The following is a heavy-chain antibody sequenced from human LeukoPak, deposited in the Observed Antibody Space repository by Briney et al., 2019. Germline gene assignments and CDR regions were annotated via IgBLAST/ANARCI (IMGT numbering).Heavy chain of an antibody. V-gene: IGHV4-34*01. J-gene: IGHJ4*02. D-gene: IGHD3-3*01. CDR2: INHIGRT. CDR1: VGSFSGYY. CDR3: ASLEWLPYYFDY. Sequence: PSETLSVTSVVYVGSFSGYYWSWICQPPGEGLEWIGEINHIGRTNYSPSLKSRVTISVDTSKNHFSLKLSCVAAADTAVYYWASLEWLPYYFDYWGQGTLVTVSS.